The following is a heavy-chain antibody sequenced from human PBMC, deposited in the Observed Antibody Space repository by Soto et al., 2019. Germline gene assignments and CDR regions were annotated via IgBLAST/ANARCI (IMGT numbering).Heavy chain of an antibody. D-gene: IGHD2-15*01. CDR2: LNTYGNT. V-gene: IGHV4-4*07. J-gene: IGHJ6*02. CDR1: GGSISSYR. CDR3: ARGGDNCSGGSCYSRYYYGMDV. Sequence: SETLSLTCTVSGGSISSYRWSWIRQPAGKGLEWIGRLNTYGNTHYNPSLKSRVTISLDTSKNQFSLGLSSVTAADTAVYYCARGGDNCSGGSCYSRYYYGMDVWGQGTTVTVSS.